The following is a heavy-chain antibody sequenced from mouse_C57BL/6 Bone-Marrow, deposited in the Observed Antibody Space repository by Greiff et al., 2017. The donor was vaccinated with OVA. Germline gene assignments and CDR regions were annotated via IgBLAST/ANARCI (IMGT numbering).Heavy chain of an antibody. CDR3: ARHQTAHALFDY. D-gene: IGHD3-2*02. J-gene: IGHJ2*01. CDR1: GFTFSSYG. V-gene: IGHV5-6*01. CDR2: ISSGGSYT. Sequence: EVKLMESGGDLVKPGGSLKLSCAASGFTFSSYGMSWVRQTPDKRLEWVATISSGGSYTYYPDNVKGRFTISRDNAKNTLYLQMSSLKSEDTAMYYCARHQTAHALFDYWGQGTTLTVSS.